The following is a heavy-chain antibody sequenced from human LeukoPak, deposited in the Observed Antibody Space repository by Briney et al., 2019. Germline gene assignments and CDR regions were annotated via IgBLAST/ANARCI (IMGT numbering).Heavy chain of an antibody. CDR1: GFTFSSYA. CDR2: ISYDGSNK. J-gene: IGHJ4*02. V-gene: IGHV3-30-3*01. Sequence: GRSLRLSCAASGFTFSSYAMHWVRQAPGKGLEWVAVISYDGSNKYYADSVKGRFTISRDNSKNTLYLQMNSLRAEDTAVYYCAKDLSSSYVYWGQGTLVTVSS. CDR3: AKDLSSSYVY. D-gene: IGHD6-6*01.